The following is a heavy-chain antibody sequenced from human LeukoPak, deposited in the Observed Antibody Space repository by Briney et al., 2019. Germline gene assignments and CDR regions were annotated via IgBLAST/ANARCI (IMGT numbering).Heavy chain of an antibody. V-gene: IGHV3-9*01. CDR2: ITWNSGRI. J-gene: IGHJ4*02. CDR1: GFTFDDYA. CDR3: ATSRFDY. Sequence: GRSLRLSCAASGFTFDDYAMHWVRQAPGKGLEWVSGITWNSGRIAYADSVKGRFTVSRDNAKNSLYLQMNSLRAEDTAVYYCATSRFDYWGQGTLVTVSS.